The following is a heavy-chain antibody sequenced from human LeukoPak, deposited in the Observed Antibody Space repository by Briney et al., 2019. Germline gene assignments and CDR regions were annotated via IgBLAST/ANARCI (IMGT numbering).Heavy chain of an antibody. D-gene: IGHD3-22*01. CDR1: GFTFSSYA. V-gene: IGHV3-30*04. Sequence: GGSLRLSCAASGFTFSSYAMHWVRQAPGKGLEWVALISYDGTNKYYADSVKGRFTISRDNSKNTLYLQMNSLGTEDTAVYYCARSSDSSGYYWPGAFDTWGQGTMGTVSS. CDR3: ARSSDSSGYYWPGAFDT. CDR2: ISYDGTNK. J-gene: IGHJ3*02.